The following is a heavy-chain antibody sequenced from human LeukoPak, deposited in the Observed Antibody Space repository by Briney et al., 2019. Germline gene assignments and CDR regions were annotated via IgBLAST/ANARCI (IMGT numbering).Heavy chain of an antibody. V-gene: IGHV3-9*03. J-gene: IGHJ4*02. CDR1: GFTFDDYA. CDR2: ISWNSGSI. CDR3: AKSGSSWYYFDY. D-gene: IGHD6-13*01. Sequence: SGGSLRLSCAASGFTFDDYAMHWVRQAPGKGLEWVSGISWNSGSIGYADSVKGRFTISRDNAKNSLYLQMNSLRAEDMALYYCAKSGSSWYYFDYRGQGTLVTVSS.